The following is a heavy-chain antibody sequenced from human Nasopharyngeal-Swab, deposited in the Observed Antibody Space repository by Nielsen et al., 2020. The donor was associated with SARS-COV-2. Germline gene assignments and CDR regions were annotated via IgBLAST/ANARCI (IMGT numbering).Heavy chain of an antibody. J-gene: IGHJ6*03. CDR1: GGSISSGYYY. V-gene: IGHV4-30-4*08. CDR2: IYYSGST. D-gene: IGHD2-2*01. CDR3: ARAPVLPAATYYYYYMDV. Sequence: SETLSLTCTVSGGSISSGYYYWSWIRQPAGKGLEWIGYIYYSGSTYYNPSLKSRVTISVDTYKNQFSLKLSSVTAADTAVYYCARAPVLPAATYYYYYMDVWGKGTTVTVSS.